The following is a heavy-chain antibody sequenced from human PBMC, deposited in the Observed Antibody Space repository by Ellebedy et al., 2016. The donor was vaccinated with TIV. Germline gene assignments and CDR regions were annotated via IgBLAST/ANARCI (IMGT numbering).Heavy chain of an antibody. D-gene: IGHD4-11*01. CDR2: IYSGGST. CDR3: ARALTTVNIYRLYYFDY. V-gene: IGHV3-53*01. J-gene: IGHJ4*02. Sequence: PGGSLRLSCAASGFTVSTNYMSWVRQAPGKGLEWVSLIYSGGSTYYADSVKGRFTISRDNSKNTVYLQMNSLRAEDTAVYYCARALTTVNIYRLYYFDYWGQGTLVTVSS. CDR1: GFTVSTNY.